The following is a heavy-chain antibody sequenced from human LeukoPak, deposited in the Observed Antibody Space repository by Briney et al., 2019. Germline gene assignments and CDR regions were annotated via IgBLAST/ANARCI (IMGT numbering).Heavy chain of an antibody. CDR1: GFIFSNYW. J-gene: IGHJ4*02. CDR2: INSDGSTT. V-gene: IGHV3-74*01. D-gene: IGHD1-26*01. Sequence: GGSLRLSCVASGFIFSNYWMSWVRQAPGKGLVWVSRINSDGSTTNYADSVKGRFTISRDNAKNTLYLQMNSLRAEDTAMYYCARRSSGSPPFYFDYWGQGTLVTVSS. CDR3: ARRSSGSPPFYFDY.